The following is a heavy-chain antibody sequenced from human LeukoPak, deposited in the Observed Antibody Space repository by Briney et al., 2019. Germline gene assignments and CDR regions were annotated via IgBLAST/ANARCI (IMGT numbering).Heavy chain of an antibody. CDR1: GFTFSSYE. Sequence: GGSLRLSCAASGFTFSSYERNWVRQAPGKGLEWVSYISSSGSTIYYADSVKGRFTISRDNAKNSLYLQMNSLRAEDTAVYYCARGPYGSMDYWGQGTLVTVSS. J-gene: IGHJ4*02. V-gene: IGHV3-48*03. D-gene: IGHD3-10*01. CDR3: ARGPYGSMDY. CDR2: ISSSGSTI.